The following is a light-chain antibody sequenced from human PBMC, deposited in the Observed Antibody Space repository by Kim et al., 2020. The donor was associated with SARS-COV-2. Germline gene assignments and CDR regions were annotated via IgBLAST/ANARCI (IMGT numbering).Light chain of an antibody. CDR1: QTVNYNY. J-gene: IGKJ1*01. Sequence: MSRGERAPHSCRASQTVNYNYLAWYQHKPGQAPRLLIHDASSRATGIPDRFSGSGSGTDFTLTISRLEPEDVAVYYCQQYRRSAAFGQGTKVDIK. CDR2: DAS. V-gene: IGKV3-20*01. CDR3: QQYRRSAA.